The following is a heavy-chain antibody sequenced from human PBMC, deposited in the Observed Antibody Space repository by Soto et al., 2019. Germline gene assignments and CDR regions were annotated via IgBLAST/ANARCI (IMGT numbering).Heavy chain of an antibody. Sequence: QITLKESGPTLVKPTQTLTLTCTFSGFSLSTSGVGVGWIRQPPGKALEWLALIYWDDDKRYSPSLKSRLTITKDTSKNQYVLTMTNMDPVDTATYYCAHSLIGYYYDSSGSNWFDPWGQGTLVTVSS. CDR2: IYWDDDK. D-gene: IGHD3-22*01. CDR3: AHSLIGYYYDSSGSNWFDP. J-gene: IGHJ5*02. CDR1: GFSLSTSGVG. V-gene: IGHV2-5*02.